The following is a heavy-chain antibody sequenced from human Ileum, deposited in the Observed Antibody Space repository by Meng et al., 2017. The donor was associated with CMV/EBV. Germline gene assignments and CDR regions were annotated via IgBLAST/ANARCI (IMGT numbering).Heavy chain of an antibody. CDR1: GGSFSRYY. J-gene: IGHJ5*02. CDR2: INHSGST. Sequence: TLSLTCAVYGGSFSRYYWSWIRQPPGQGLEWIGEINHSGSTNYNPSLKSRVTISVDTSKNQFSLKLSSVTAADTAVYYCARGNRFDPWGQGTLVTVSS. V-gene: IGHV4-34*01. CDR3: ARGNRFDP.